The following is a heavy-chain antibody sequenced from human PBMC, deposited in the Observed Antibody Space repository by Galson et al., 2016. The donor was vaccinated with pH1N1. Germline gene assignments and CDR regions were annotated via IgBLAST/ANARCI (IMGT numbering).Heavy chain of an antibody. CDR2: IYPGDSDP. D-gene: IGHD1/OR15-1a*01. V-gene: IGHV5-51*01. CDR3: ARRGINGTDF. J-gene: IGHJ4*02. Sequence: QSGAEVKKSGESLKISCKGSGYSFKSYWIAWVRQMPGKGLEWMGIIYPGDSDPRYSPSFLGQVIMSADKSISTAFLQWSGLNASDTAMYYCARRGINGTDFWGQGTLVTVSS. CDR1: GYSFKSYW.